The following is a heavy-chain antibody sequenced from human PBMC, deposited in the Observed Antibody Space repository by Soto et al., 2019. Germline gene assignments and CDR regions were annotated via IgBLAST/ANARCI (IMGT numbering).Heavy chain of an antibody. Sequence: SETLSLTCVVSGGSISGHYWSWIRQPPGKGLVWIGYVYYSGSTNYNPSLKSRVTMSVDTPKNQFSLKVSSVTAADTAVYYCARDRNVRDYYDSSGHLNWFDHWGQGTLVTVSS. J-gene: IGHJ5*02. CDR1: GGSISGHY. CDR3: ARDRNVRDYYDSSGHLNWFDH. D-gene: IGHD3-22*01. V-gene: IGHV4-59*11. CDR2: VYYSGST.